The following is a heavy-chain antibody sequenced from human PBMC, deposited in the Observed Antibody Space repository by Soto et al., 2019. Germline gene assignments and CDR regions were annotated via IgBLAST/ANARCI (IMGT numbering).Heavy chain of an antibody. CDR3: ARGVGYAGVPY. CDR1: GGSFSAYY. J-gene: IGHJ4*02. D-gene: IGHD5-12*01. V-gene: IGHV4-34*01. CDR2: INHSGST. Sequence: QVQLQQWGAGLLKPSETLSLTCAVYGGSFSAYYWSWIRQPPGKGLEWIGEINHSGSTNYNPYLKSRVTISVERSKNQFSLKLSSVPAADPAVYYCARGVGYAGVPYWGQGTLVTVS.